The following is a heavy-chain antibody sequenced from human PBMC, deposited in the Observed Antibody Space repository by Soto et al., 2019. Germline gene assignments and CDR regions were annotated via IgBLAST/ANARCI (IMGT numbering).Heavy chain of an antibody. J-gene: IGHJ6*02. V-gene: IGHV3-21*01. D-gene: IGHD2-15*01. CDR3: ARDDGYCSGGSCYGRWGMDL. CDR1: GFTFSSYT. Sequence: EVQLVESGGGLVKPGGSLRLSCAASGFTFSSYTMNWVRQAPGKGLEWVSSITSSSSYIYYADSVKGRFTISRDNAKNSLYLQMNSLRAEDKAVYYCARDDGYCSGGSCYGRWGMDLWGQGTTVTVSS. CDR2: ITSSSSYI.